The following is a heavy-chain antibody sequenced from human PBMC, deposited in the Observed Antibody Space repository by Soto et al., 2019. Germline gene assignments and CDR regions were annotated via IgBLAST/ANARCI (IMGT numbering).Heavy chain of an antibody. V-gene: IGHV4-39*01. D-gene: IGHD6-13*01. Sequence: SETLSLTCSVSGASISKTYYYWGWVRQTPEKGLEWIGTVFYSGITYYNQSLESRVTISIDRSQNQFSLKLTSVTAADTAVYYCARPDSLSGTGWFDPWGRGTLVTVSS. CDR1: GASISKTYYY. J-gene: IGHJ5*02. CDR2: VFYSGIT. CDR3: ARPDSLSGTGWFDP.